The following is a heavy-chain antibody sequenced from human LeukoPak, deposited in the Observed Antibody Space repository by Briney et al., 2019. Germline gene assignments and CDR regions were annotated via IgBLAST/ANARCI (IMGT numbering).Heavy chain of an antibody. CDR3: ARPIAAAGNDAFDI. V-gene: IGHV4-4*09. CDR2: IYASGST. CDR1: GGSISSYY. Sequence: PSETLSLTCTVSGGSISSYYWSWIRQPPGKGLEWIGYIYASGSTNYNPSLKSRVTISVDTSKNQFSLKLSSVIAADTAVYYCARPIAAAGNDAFDIWGQGTMVTVSS. J-gene: IGHJ3*02. D-gene: IGHD6-13*01.